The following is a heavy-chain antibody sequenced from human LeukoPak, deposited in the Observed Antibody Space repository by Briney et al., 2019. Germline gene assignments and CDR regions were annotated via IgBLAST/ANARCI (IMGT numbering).Heavy chain of an antibody. V-gene: IGHV3-9*01. CDR2: ISWNSGNI. D-gene: IGHD3-9*01. J-gene: IGHJ5*02. Sequence: GRSLRLSCAASGFTFDDYAMHWVRQAPGKGLEWVSGISWNSGNIDYADSVKGRFTISRDNAKNSLYLQMNSLRAEDTALYYCAKDSYYDLLTGYFWFDPWGLGTLVTVSS. CDR3: AKDSYYDLLTGYFWFDP. CDR1: GFTFDDYA.